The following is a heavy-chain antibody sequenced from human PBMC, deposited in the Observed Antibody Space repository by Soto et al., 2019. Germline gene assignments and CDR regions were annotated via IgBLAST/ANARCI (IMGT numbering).Heavy chain of an antibody. J-gene: IGHJ6*03. CDR3: ARDGGDIVVVPAASRASPPYYYYMDV. CDR1: GFTFSSYG. D-gene: IGHD2-2*01. Sequence: QLGGPLRLSCAASGFTFSSYGMHWVRQAPGKGLEWVAVIWYDGSNKYYADSVKGRFTISRDNSKNTLYLQMNSLRAEDTAVYYCARDGGDIVVVPAASRASPPYYYYMDVWGKGTTVTVSS. CDR2: IWYDGSNK. V-gene: IGHV3-33*01.